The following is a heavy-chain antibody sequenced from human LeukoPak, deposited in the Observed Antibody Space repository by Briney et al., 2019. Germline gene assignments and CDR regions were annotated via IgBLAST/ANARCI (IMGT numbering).Heavy chain of an antibody. CDR2: IIPILGIA. V-gene: IGHV1-69*04. CDR3: AREDCSGGSCYPYYDSSGYYSQ. CDR1: GGTFSSYT. Sequence: ASVKVSCKASGGTFSSYTISWVRQAPGQGLEWMGRIIPILGIANYGQKFQGRVTITADKSTSTAYMELSSLRSEDTAVYYCAREDCSGGSCYPYYDSSGYYSQWGQGTLVTV. J-gene: IGHJ4*02. D-gene: IGHD3-22*01.